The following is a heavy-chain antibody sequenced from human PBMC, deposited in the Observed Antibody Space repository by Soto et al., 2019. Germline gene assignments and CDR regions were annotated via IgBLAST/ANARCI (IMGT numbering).Heavy chain of an antibody. CDR1: GFTFSNYW. CDR2: IKQDGSET. Sequence: EVQLVESGGGLVQPGGSLRLSCAASGFTFSNYWMSWVRQAPGKGLEWVANIKQDGSETYYVDSVKGRFTVSRDNAKNSLDLQINSLRSEDTAVYFCATMGTWGSTWGSAFDHWGQGTLVTVSS. J-gene: IGHJ4*02. D-gene: IGHD6-13*01. CDR3: ATMGTWGSTWGSAFDH. V-gene: IGHV3-7*01.